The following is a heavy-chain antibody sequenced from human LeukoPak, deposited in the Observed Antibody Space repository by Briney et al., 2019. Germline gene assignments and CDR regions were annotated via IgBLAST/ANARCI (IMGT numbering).Heavy chain of an antibody. Sequence: GGSLRLSCAASGLTFSSYGMHWVRQAPGKGLGWAAFIRYDGSNKYYADSVKGRFTISRDNSKNTLYLQMNSLRAEDTAVYYCAKVDYYYDSSGYFFDYWGQGTLVTVSS. J-gene: IGHJ4*02. V-gene: IGHV3-30*02. CDR2: IRYDGSNK. D-gene: IGHD3-22*01. CDR3: AKVDYYYDSSGYFFDY. CDR1: GLTFSSYG.